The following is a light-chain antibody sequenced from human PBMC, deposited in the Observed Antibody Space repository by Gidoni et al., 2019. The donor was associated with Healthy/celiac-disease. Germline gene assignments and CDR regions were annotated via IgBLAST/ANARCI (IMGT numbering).Light chain of an antibody. CDR2: WAS. Sequence: DIVMTQSPDYLAVSLGERATINCKSSQSVLYSSNNKTYLAWYQQKPGQPPKLLIYWASTRESGVPDRFSGSGSGTDFTLTISSLQAEDVAVYYCQQYYSTPLTFGPGTKVDIK. V-gene: IGKV4-1*01. CDR1: QSVLYSSNNKTY. J-gene: IGKJ3*01. CDR3: QQYYSTPLT.